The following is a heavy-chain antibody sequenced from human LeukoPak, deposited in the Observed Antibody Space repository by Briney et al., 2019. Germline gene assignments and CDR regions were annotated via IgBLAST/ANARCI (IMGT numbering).Heavy chain of an antibody. CDR1: GYTFTGYY. CDR3: ARGPFRITIFGVVTSGNDY. V-gene: IGHV1-2*02. D-gene: IGHD3-3*01. CDR2: INPNSGGT. J-gene: IGHJ4*02. Sequence: ASVKVSCKAPGYTFTGYYMHWVRQAPGQGLEWMGWINPNSGGTNYAQKFQGRVTMTRDTSISTAYMELSRLRSDDTAVYYCARGPFRITIFGVVTSGNDYWGQGTLVTVSS.